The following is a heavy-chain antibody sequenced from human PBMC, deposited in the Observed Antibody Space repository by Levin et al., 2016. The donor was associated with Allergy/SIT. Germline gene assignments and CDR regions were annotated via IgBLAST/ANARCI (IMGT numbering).Heavy chain of an antibody. D-gene: IGHD6-19*01. CDR1: GFTFSDYY. CDR2: ISTSGSTI. CDR3: ARVRYSSGQFQYFQH. J-gene: IGHJ1*01. Sequence: GESLKISCAASGFTFSDYYMSWIRQAPGKGLEWVSYISTSGSTIYYADSVKGRFTISRDNAKNSLYLQMNSLRAEDTAVYYCARVRYSSGQFQYFQHWGQGTLVTVSS. V-gene: IGHV3-11*01.